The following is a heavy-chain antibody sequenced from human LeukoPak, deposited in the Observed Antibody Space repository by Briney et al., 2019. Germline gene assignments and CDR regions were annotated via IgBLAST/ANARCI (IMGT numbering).Heavy chain of an antibody. Sequence: ASVKVSCKVSGYTLTELSMHWVRQAPGQGLEWMGGFDHEDGETIYAQKFQGRVTMTEDTSTDTAYMELSSLRSEDTAVYYCATARSELAAPGDFDYWGQGTLVTVSS. CDR3: ATARSELAAPGDFDY. CDR2: FDHEDGET. J-gene: IGHJ4*02. CDR1: GYTLTELS. V-gene: IGHV1-24*01. D-gene: IGHD6-6*01.